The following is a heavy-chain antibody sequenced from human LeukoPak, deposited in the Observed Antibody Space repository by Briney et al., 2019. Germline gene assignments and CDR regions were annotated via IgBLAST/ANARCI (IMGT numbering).Heavy chain of an antibody. CDR2: IYHDGNT. J-gene: IGHJ4*02. CDR3: ASRTGSSYGWALGY. V-gene: IGHV4-4*02. CDR1: GGSISSSPW. Sequence: SGTLSLTCAVSGGSISSSPWCSWVRQPPGKGLEWIGTIYHDGNTDYNPSLKSRVTISVDKAKNQLALKLSSVTAADTAVYYCASRTGSSYGWALGYWGQGILVTVSS. D-gene: IGHD5-18*01.